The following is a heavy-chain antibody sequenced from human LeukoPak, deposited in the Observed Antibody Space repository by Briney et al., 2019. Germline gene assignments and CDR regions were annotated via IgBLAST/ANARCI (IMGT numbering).Heavy chain of an antibody. CDR3: ASGRMTTETTYCFDP. D-gene: IGHD4-11*01. J-gene: IGHJ5*02. CDR1: GGTFISNA. V-gene: IGHV1-69*04. Sequence: GASVKVSCKASGGTFISNAITWVRQAPGQGLELMRRIIPIFGITDYAQKFQGRVTITADKSTNTAYMEFSSLRSEDTAVYYCASGRMTTETTYCFDPWGQGTLITVSS. CDR2: IIPIFGIT.